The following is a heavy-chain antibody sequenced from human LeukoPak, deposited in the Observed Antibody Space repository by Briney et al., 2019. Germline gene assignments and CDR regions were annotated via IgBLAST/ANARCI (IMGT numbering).Heavy chain of an antibody. V-gene: IGHV3-21*04. J-gene: IGHJ5*02. CDR3: AKGWGSNYLGWFDP. CDR2: ISSSSSYM. D-gene: IGHD2-15*01. CDR1: GFTFSSYS. Sequence: GGSLRLSCAASGFTFSSYSMNWVRQAPGKGLEWVSSISSSSSYMYYADSVKGRFTISRDNAKNSLYLQMNSLRAEDTAVYYYAKGWGSNYLGWFDPWGQGTLVTVSS.